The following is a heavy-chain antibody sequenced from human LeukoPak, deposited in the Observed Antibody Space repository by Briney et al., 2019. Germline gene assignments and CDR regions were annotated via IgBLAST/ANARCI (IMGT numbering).Heavy chain of an antibody. V-gene: IGHV3-7*01. Sequence: PGGSLRLSCAASGFIFSTYWMSWVRQAPGKGLEWVANIKQDGSEKFFVDSVKGRFTISRDHSKNTLYLQMKSLRAEDTAVYYCARELEIAVAGTLGYWGQGTLVTVSS. CDR1: GFIFSTYW. CDR3: ARELEIAVAGTLGY. D-gene: IGHD6-19*01. CDR2: IKQDGSEK. J-gene: IGHJ4*02.